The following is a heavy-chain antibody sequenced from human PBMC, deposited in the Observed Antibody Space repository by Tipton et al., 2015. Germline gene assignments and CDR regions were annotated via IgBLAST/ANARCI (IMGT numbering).Heavy chain of an antibody. D-gene: IGHD4-23*01. CDR2: NWYDGNNK. CDR3: ATLGGVAEPYGMDV. V-gene: IGHV3-33*01. Sequence: SLRLSCAASGFTFSNFSMHWVRQAPGKGLEWVAVNWYDGNNKYYADSVRGRFTISRDNSKNTLYLQMNSLRAEDTAVYYCATLGGVAEPYGMDVWGQGATVTVSS. J-gene: IGHJ6*02. CDR1: GFTFSNFS.